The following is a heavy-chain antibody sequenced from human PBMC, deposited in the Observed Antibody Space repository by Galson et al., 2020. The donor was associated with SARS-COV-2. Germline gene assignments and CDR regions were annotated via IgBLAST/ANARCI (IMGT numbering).Heavy chain of an antibody. CDR3: ERRIHGVAARMDV. V-gene: IGHV4-34*01. D-gene: IGHD6-6*01. J-gene: IGHJ6*04. CDR1: GGSFSDNY. CDR2: TNQRGST. Sequence: SETLSLTCAVYGGSFSDNYWTWIRQSPGKGLEWIGETNQRGSTHYNPSLKSRVTISVDTSKTQFSLRLSSGTAADPAVYYCERRIHGVAARMDVWGKGTTVPVSS.